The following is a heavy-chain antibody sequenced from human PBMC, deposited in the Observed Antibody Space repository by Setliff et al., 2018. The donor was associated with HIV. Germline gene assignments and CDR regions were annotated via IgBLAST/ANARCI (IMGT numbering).Heavy chain of an antibody. V-gene: IGHV4-38-2*01. CDR3: ARTLRAAAMGYFDY. J-gene: IGHJ4*02. CDR2: IHHSGST. D-gene: IGHD5-18*01. CDR1: GYSISSGYY. Sequence: TPSETLSLTCAVSGYSISSGYYWGWIRQPPGKGLEWIGSIHHSGSTYNNPSLKSRVTISVDTSKNQFSLKLTSVTAADTAVYYCARTLRAAAMGYFDYWGQGTLVTVSS.